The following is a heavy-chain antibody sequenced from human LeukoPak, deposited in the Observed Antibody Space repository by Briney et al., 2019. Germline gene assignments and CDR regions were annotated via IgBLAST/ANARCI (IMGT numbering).Heavy chain of an antibody. D-gene: IGHD6-19*01. CDR1: GGSISSGGYY. J-gene: IGHJ4*02. CDR2: IYYSGST. V-gene: IGHV4-61*08. Sequence: SETLSLTCTVSGGSISSGGYYWSWIRQPPGKGLEWIGYIYYSGSTNYNPSLKSRVTISVDTSKNQFSLKLSSVTAADTAVYYCARYSSGWFDFFDYWGQGTLVTVSS. CDR3: ARYSSGWFDFFDY.